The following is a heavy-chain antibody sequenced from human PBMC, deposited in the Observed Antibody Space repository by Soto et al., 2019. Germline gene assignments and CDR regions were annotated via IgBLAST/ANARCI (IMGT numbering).Heavy chain of an antibody. Sequence: PGGSLRLSCAASGFTFSSYSMNWVRQAPGKGLEWVSSISSSSYIYYADSVKGRFTISRDNAKNSLYLQMNSLRAEDTAVYYCASDSRYCSSTSCYTFDYWGQGTLVTVSS. CDR1: GFTFSSYS. V-gene: IGHV3-21*01. J-gene: IGHJ4*02. CDR2: ISSSSYI. CDR3: ASDSRYCSSTSCYTFDY. D-gene: IGHD2-2*02.